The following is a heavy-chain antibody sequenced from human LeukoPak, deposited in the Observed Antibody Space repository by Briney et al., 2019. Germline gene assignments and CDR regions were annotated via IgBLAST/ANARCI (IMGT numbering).Heavy chain of an antibody. CDR1: GYTFTKNW. J-gene: IGHJ3*02. CDR2: IYPRDSDT. V-gene: IGHV5-51*01. D-gene: IGHD6-25*01. Sequence: GESLKIFCQGSGYTFTKNWIGWVRQMPGGGLEWMGIIYPRDSDTRYSPSFQGQITVSAAGSISTAYLQWGSLKASDTAMYYCARVSSGAFDIWGQGTMVTVSS. CDR3: ARVSSGAFDI.